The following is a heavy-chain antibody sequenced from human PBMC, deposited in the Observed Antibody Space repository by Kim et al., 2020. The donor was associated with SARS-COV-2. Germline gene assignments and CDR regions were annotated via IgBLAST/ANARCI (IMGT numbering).Heavy chain of an antibody. Sequence: GGSLRLSCTASGFSVSSNYISWVRQAPGKGLEWVSILYSDGGAGYADSAEGRFSISRDNFENTLYLQMNSMRVDDTAVDYCSRDRGEPLLGGHFYHYGLDVWGQGTTVTV. CDR2: LYSDGGA. D-gene: IGHD1-26*01. CDR1: GFSVSSNY. V-gene: IGHV3-53*01. J-gene: IGHJ6*02. CDR3: SRDRGEPLLGGHFYHYGLDV.